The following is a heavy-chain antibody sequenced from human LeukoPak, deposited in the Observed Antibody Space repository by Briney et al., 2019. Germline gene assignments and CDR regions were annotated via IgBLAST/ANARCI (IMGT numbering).Heavy chain of an antibody. V-gene: IGHV3-74*01. CDR3: ASLLEG. D-gene: IGHD2/OR15-2a*01. Sequence: PGGSLRLSCAASGFRFSDTWMPWVCQGPGKGLVWVSRITSDGKLTAYADSVKGRFTISRDNAKNILYLQMNSLRVEDTAVYYCASLLEGWGQGTLVTVSS. CDR2: ITSDGKLT. CDR1: GFRFSDTW. J-gene: IGHJ4*02.